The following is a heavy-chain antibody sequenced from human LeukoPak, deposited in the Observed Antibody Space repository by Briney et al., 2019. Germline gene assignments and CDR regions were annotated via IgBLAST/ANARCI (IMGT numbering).Heavy chain of an antibody. CDR1: GFTFSSYS. CDR3: AKDRYYDSSGYPYYYAMDV. V-gene: IGHV3-48*01. Sequence: GGSLRLSCAASGFTFSSYSMNWVRQAPGKGLEWVSYISSSSSTIYYADSVKGRFTISRDNAKNSLYLQMNSLRAEDTAVYYCAKDRYYDSSGYPYYYAMDVWGQGTTVTVSS. D-gene: IGHD3-22*01. CDR2: ISSSSSTI. J-gene: IGHJ6*02.